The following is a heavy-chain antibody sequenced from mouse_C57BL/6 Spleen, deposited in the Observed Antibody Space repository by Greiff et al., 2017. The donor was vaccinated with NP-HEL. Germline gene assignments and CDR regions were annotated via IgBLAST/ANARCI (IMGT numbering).Heavy chain of an antibody. CDR3: ARRYSNYWYFDV. Sequence: VQGVESGPELVKPGASVKISCKASGYAFSSSWMNWVKQRPGKGLEWIGRIYPGDGDTNYNGKFKGKATLTADKSSSTAYMQLSSLTSEDSAVYFCARRYSNYWYFDVWGTGTTVTVSS. J-gene: IGHJ1*03. CDR1: GYAFSSSW. CDR2: IYPGDGDT. V-gene: IGHV1-82*01. D-gene: IGHD2-5*01.